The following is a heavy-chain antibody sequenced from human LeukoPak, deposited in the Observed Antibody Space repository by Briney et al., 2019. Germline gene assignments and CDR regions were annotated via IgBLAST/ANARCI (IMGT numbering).Heavy chain of an antibody. CDR2: ISYDGSNK. V-gene: IGHV3-30-3*01. CDR3: AREANYYGSEMLDY. CDR1: GFTFSSYA. Sequence: PGRSLRLSCAASGFTFSSYAMDWVRQAPGKGLEWVAVISYDGSNKYYADSVKGRFTISRDNSKNTLYLQMNSLRAEDTAVYYCAREANYYGSEMLDYWGQGTLVTVSS. D-gene: IGHD3-10*01. J-gene: IGHJ4*02.